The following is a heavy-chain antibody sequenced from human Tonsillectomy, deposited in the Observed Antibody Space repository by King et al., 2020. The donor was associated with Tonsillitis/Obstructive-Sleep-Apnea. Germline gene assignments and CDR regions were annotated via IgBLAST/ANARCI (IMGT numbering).Heavy chain of an antibody. V-gene: IGHV2-5*02. J-gene: IGHJ4*02. CDR1: GFSLSTSGVG. Sequence: TLQESGPTLVKPPQTLTLTCTFSGFSLSTSGVGVGWIRQPPGQALEWLALIYWDDDKRYSPSLKSRLTITKDTSKNKVVLTMTNIDPVDTATYYCAHRLGFYGSGSYYPYDYWGQGTLVTVSS. D-gene: IGHD3-10*01. CDR2: IYWDDDK. CDR3: AHRLGFYGSGSYYPYDY.